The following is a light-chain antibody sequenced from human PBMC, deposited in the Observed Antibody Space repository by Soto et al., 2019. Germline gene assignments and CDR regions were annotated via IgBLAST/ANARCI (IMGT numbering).Light chain of an antibody. CDR3: QSYDIRLSAWV. V-gene: IGLV2-14*01. CDR1: SSDFGVYNY. Sequence: QSALTQPASVSGSPGQSITISCTGTSSDFGVYNYVSWYQLHPGKAPKLMIYAVSVRTSGVPDRFSGSRSASSAFLVVTGLQAEDEADYYCQSYDIRLSAWVFGGGTQLTVL. CDR2: AVS. J-gene: IGLJ3*02.